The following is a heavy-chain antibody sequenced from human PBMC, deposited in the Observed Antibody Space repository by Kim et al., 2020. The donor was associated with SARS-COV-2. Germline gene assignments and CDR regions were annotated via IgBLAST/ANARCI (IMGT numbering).Heavy chain of an antibody. J-gene: IGHJ5*02. CDR3: TRGVAADL. V-gene: IGHV3-7*01. CDR1: GFTFSDHW. D-gene: IGHD6-13*01. CDR2: IKHDGSQK. Sequence: GGSLRLSCAVSGFTFSDHWMTWVRQAPGKGLEWVANIKHDGSQKYYVDSVKGRFTISRDNAKNSLFLQMNSLRAEDTAVYYCTRGVAADLWGQGTLVTVS.